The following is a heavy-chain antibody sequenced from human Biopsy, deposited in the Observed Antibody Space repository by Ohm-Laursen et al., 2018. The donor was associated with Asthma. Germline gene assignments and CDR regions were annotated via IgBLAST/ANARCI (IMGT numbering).Heavy chain of an antibody. D-gene: IGHD3-10*01. Sequence: ASVKVSCKTSGYTFSSAGITWVRQAPGQGLEWMGWISVYNGNTKVAQKLQDRVTMITDTSTSTAYMELRSLRSDDTAVYFCARAVDYSHYYGIDVWGQGTAVTVS. J-gene: IGHJ6*02. CDR3: ARAVDYSHYYGIDV. CDR2: ISVYNGNT. V-gene: IGHV1-18*01. CDR1: GYTFSSAG.